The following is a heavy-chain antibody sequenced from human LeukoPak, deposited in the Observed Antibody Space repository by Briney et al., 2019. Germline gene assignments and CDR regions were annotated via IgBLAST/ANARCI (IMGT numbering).Heavy chain of an antibody. Sequence: PGRSLRLSCAASGFTFSSYAMHWVRQAPGKGLEWVAVISYDGSNKYYADSVKGRFTISRDNSKNTLYLQMNSLRAEDTAVYYCARDKDIVVVVAAVSPFFDYWGQGTLVTVSS. CDR3: ARDKDIVVVVAAVSPFFDY. CDR1: GFTFSSYA. J-gene: IGHJ4*02. V-gene: IGHV3-30-3*01. D-gene: IGHD2-15*01. CDR2: ISYDGSNK.